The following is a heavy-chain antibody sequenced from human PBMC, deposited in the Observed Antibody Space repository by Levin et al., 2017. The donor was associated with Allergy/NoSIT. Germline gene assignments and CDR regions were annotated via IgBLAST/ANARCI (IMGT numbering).Heavy chain of an antibody. Sequence: GGSLRLSCAASGFTFSSYAMHWVRQAPGKGLEYVSAISSNGGSTYYANSVKGRFTISRDNSKNTLYLQMGSLRAEDMAVYYCARGGYYGSGSYADFDYWGQGTLVTVSS. CDR1: GFTFSSYA. CDR3: ARGGYYGSGSYADFDY. CDR2: ISSNGGST. V-gene: IGHV3-64*01. D-gene: IGHD3-10*01. J-gene: IGHJ4*02.